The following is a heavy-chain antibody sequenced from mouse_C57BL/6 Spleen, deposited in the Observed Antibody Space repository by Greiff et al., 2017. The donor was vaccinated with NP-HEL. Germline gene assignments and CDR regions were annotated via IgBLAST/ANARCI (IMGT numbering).Heavy chain of an antibody. D-gene: IGHD1-1*01. Sequence: QVQLQQPGTELVKPGASVKLSCKASGYTFTSYWMHWVKQRPGQGLEWIGNIIPSNGGTNYNEKFKSKATLTVDKSSSTAYMQLSSLTSEDSAVYYCARSDYGSSPFDYWGQGTTLTVSS. J-gene: IGHJ2*01. V-gene: IGHV1-53*01. CDR3: ARSDYGSSPFDY. CDR1: GYTFTSYW. CDR2: IIPSNGGT.